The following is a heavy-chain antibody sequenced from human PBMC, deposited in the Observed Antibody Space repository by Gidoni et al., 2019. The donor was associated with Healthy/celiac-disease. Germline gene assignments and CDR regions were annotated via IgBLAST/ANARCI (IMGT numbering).Heavy chain of an antibody. V-gene: IGHV3-9*01. Sequence: EVQLVESGGGLVQPGRSLRLSCAASGFTFDDYAMHWVRQAPGKGLEWDSGISWNSGSIGYADSVKGRFTIARDNAKNSLYLKMNSLRAEDTALYYCAKDQDSYGNFDYWGQGTLVTVSS. J-gene: IGHJ4*02. D-gene: IGHD5-18*01. CDR1: GFTFDDYA. CDR3: AKDQDSYGNFDY. CDR2: ISWNSGSI.